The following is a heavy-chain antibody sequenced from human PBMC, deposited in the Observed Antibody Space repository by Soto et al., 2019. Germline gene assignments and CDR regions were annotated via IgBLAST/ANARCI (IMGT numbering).Heavy chain of an antibody. CDR3: AKEAVAIPDAFDI. V-gene: IGHV3-23*01. J-gene: IGHJ3*02. CDR1: GFTFSNYA. CDR2: ISGSGGST. Sequence: EVQLLESGGGVVQPGGSLRLSCAASGFTFSNYAMTWVRQAPGKGLEWVSAISGSGGSTYYADSVKGRFTISRDNSKNTLYLQMNSLRAEDTAVYYCAKEAVAIPDAFDIWGQGTMVTVSS. D-gene: IGHD6-19*01.